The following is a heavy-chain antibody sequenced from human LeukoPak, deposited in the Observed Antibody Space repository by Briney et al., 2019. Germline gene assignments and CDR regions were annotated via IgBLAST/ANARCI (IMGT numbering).Heavy chain of an antibody. CDR2: ISSSSTYI. CDR1: GFTFSNYW. V-gene: IGHV3-21*01. CDR3: VPDYDAERGIDY. Sequence: GGSLRLSCAASGFTFSNYWIHWVRQAPGKGLEWVSSISSSSTYIYYADSVKGRFTISRDNAKKSLYLQMNSLRAEDMAVYYCVPDYDAERGIDYWGQGTLVTVSS. D-gene: IGHD4-17*01. J-gene: IGHJ4*02.